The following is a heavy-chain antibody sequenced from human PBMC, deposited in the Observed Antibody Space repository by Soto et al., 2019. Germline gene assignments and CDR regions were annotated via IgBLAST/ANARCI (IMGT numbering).Heavy chain of an antibody. Sequence: GGSLRLCCAASGFTFSDYYMGWIRQAPGKGLEWVSYISSSGSTIYYADSVKGRFTISRDNAKNSLYLQMNSLRAEDTAVYYCARFSITFGGAASWYFDLWGRGTLVTVSS. J-gene: IGHJ2*01. CDR2: ISSSGSTI. CDR1: GFTFSDYY. CDR3: ARFSITFGGAASWYFDL. D-gene: IGHD3-16*01. V-gene: IGHV3-11*01.